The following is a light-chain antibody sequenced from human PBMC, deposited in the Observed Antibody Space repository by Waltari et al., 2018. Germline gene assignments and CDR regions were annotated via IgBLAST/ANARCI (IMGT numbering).Light chain of an antibody. CDR2: GAS. Sequence: EIVLTQSPGTLSLSPGERATLSCRASQSVSSSYLAWYQQKPGQAPRRLIYGASSRATGIPDRFSGSGSGTDFTLTSSRLEPEDFAVYYCQQYGSSPRTFGQGTKLEIK. J-gene: IGKJ2*01. V-gene: IGKV3-20*01. CDR3: QQYGSSPRT. CDR1: QSVSSSY.